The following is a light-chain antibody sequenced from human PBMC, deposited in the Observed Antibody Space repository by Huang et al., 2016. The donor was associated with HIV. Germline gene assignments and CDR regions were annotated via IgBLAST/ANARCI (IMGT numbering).Light chain of an antibody. V-gene: IGKV4-1*01. J-gene: IGKJ1*01. CDR1: QSVFSTSTNKDY. CDR3: QQYYASPQT. Sequence: IVMAQSPGSLAVSLGERATLTCRSSQSVFSTSTNKDYLAWFQQKPGQPPKLLLFWASTREVGVPDRFRGSGSGTHFTLTSGNLEADDAAIYYCQQYYASPQTFGQGTRV. CDR2: WAS.